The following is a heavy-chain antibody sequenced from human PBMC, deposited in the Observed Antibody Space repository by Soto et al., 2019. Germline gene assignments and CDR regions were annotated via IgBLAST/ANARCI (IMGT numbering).Heavy chain of an antibody. CDR2: IYSGGST. V-gene: IGHV3-53*01. CDR1: GFTVSSNY. D-gene: IGHD3-22*01. Sequence: GGSLRLSCAASGFTVSSNYMSWVRQAPGKGLEWVSVIYSGGSTYYADSVKGRFTISRDNSKNTLYLQMNSLRAEDTAVYYCARDLTDGYYYDPLGAFDIWGQGTMVTVSS. J-gene: IGHJ3*02. CDR3: ARDLTDGYYYDPLGAFDI.